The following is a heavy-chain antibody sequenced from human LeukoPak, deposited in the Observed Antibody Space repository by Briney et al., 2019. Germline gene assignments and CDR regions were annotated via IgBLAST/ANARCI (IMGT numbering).Heavy chain of an antibody. Sequence: SETLSLTCAVYGGSFSGYYWSWIRQPPGKGLEWIGEINHSGSTNYNPSLKSRVTISVDTSKNQFSLKLSSVTAADTAVYYCASSTIFGVVANWFDPWGQGTLVAVSS. D-gene: IGHD3-3*01. CDR2: INHSGST. J-gene: IGHJ5*02. V-gene: IGHV4-34*01. CDR3: ASSTIFGVVANWFDP. CDR1: GGSFSGYY.